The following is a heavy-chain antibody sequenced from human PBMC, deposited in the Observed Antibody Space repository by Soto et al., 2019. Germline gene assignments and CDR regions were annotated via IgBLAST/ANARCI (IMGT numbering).Heavy chain of an antibody. Sequence: QVQLVESGGGVVQPGRSLRLSCVVCGFIFSTDGMHWVRQAPAKGLEWVAVISYDEREKFYADTVKGRFTISRDNSQDTLYLQMNSLRAEDTAVYYCAKYYHYSGMDVWGHGTTVTVSS. J-gene: IGHJ6*02. V-gene: IGHV3-30*18. CDR3: AKYYHYSGMDV. CDR2: ISYDEREK. CDR1: GFIFSTDG. D-gene: IGHD3-3*01.